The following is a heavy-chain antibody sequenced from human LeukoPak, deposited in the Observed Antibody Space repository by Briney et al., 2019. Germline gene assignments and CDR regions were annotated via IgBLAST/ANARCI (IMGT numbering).Heavy chain of an antibody. J-gene: IGHJ4*02. CDR1: GGSFSGYY. D-gene: IGHD5-18*01. CDR3: ARKRGYSYGFPSYYFDY. V-gene: IGHV4-34*01. Sequence: PSETLSLTCAVYGGSFSGYYWSWIRQPPGKGLEWIGEINHSGSTNYNPSLKSRVTISVDTSKNQFSLKLCSVAAADTAVYYCARKRGYSYGFPSYYFDYWGQGTLVTVSS. CDR2: INHSGST.